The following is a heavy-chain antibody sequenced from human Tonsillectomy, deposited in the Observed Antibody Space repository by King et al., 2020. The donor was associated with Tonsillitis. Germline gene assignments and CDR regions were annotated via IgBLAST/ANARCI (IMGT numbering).Heavy chain of an antibody. Sequence: VQLVESGGGLVQPGGSLRLSCAASGFTFSSYAMSWVRQAPGKGLEWVSDICGSGVSTYYADSVKGRFTISRDNSKNTLYLQMNSLRAEDTAVYYCAKGGCSSTSCYYDCDYWGQGTLVPVAS. CDR1: GFTFSSYA. CDR3: AKGGCSSTSCYYDCDY. CDR2: ICGSGVST. D-gene: IGHD2-2*01. V-gene: IGHV3-23*04. J-gene: IGHJ4*02.